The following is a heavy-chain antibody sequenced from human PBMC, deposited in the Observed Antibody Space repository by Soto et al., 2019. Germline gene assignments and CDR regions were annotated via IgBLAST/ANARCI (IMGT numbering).Heavy chain of an antibody. CDR3: AKGPGSGWYGGAFDI. CDR1: GFTFSSYA. J-gene: IGHJ3*02. D-gene: IGHD6-19*01. CDR2: ISGSGGST. V-gene: IGHV3-23*01. Sequence: XGSLRLSCSASGFTFSSYAMSWVRQAPGKGLEWVSAISGSGGSTYYADSVKGRFTISRDNSKNTLYLQMNSLRAEDTAVYYCAKGPGSGWYGGAFDIWGQGTMVTVSS.